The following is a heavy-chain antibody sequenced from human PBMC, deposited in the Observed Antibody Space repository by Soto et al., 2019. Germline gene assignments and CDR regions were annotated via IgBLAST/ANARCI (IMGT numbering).Heavy chain of an antibody. V-gene: IGHV3-15*01. J-gene: IGHJ5*02. Sequence: PGGSLRLSCAASGFTFSNAWMSWVRQAPGNGLEWVCRIKSKTDGGTTDYAAPVKGRFTISRDDSKNTLYLQMNRLKTEDTAVYYCTTDVGYYDILTGYYTWWFDPWGQGTLVTVSS. CDR1: GFTFSNAW. D-gene: IGHD3-9*01. CDR3: TTDVGYYDILTGYYTWWFDP. CDR2: IKSKTDGGTT.